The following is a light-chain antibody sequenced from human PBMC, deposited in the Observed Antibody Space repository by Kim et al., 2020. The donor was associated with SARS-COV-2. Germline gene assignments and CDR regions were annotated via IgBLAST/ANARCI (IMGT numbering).Light chain of an antibody. CDR1: RGDFGSYKY. Sequence: QTDAISCSRSRGDFGSYKYVSWYHQHPGKSPNLIIYEVTKRPAGVPDRFSGSMSGNTASLTVSGLQAEDEADYYCASHGGYDYVFGTGTKVTVL. V-gene: IGLV2-8*01. CDR3: ASHGGYDYV. CDR2: EVT. J-gene: IGLJ1*01.